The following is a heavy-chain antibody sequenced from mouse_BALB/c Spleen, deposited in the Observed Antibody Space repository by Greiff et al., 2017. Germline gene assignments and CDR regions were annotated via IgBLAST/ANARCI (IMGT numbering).Heavy chain of an antibody. J-gene: IGHJ4*01. CDR3: ARGEYDEAMDY. Sequence: EVPLVESGGGLVKPGGSLKLSCAASGFTFSSYAMSWVRQTPEKRLEWVASISSGGSTYYPDSVKGRFTISRDNARNILYLQMSSLRSEDTDMYYGARGEYDEAMDYWGQGTSVTGSS. D-gene: IGHD2-14*01. CDR1: GFTFSSYA. V-gene: IGHV5-6-5*01. CDR2: ISSGGST.